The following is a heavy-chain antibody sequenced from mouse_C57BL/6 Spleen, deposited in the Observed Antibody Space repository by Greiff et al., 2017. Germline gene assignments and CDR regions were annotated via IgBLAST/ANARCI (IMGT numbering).Heavy chain of an antibody. CDR1: GYSITSGYY. J-gene: IGHJ4*01. D-gene: IGHD2-1*01. V-gene: IGHV3-6*01. Sequence: EVKLMESGPGLVKPSQSLSLTCSVTGYSITSGYYWNWIRQFPGNKLEWMGYISYDGSNNYNPSLKNRISITRDTSKNQFFLKLNSVTTEDTATYYCARGANYWAMDYWGQGTSVTVSS. CDR2: ISYDGSN. CDR3: ARGANYWAMDY.